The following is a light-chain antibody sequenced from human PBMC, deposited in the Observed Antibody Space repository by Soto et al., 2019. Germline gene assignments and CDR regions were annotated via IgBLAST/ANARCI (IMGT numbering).Light chain of an antibody. Sequence: DIQMSQSPSSLSASVGDRVTITCQASQDISNYLNWYQHKPGKPPKLLIYDASNLETGVPSRFSGSKSGTAFTFTITSLQPEDIATYYCQQYDNLPCSFGAGTKVDIK. CDR3: QQYDNLPCS. V-gene: IGKV1-33*01. J-gene: IGKJ4*01. CDR2: DAS. CDR1: QDISNY.